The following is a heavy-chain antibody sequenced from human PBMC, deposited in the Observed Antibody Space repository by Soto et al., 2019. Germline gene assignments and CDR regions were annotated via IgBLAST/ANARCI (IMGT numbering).Heavy chain of an antibody. CDR3: VRPGGPFDY. V-gene: IGHV3-30*04. J-gene: IGHJ4*02. CDR2: VSCDGSNK. CDR1: GFTFRSFA. D-gene: IGHD1-1*01. Sequence: VQLVESGGGVVQPGRSLRLSCTASGFTFRSFARYWVRQAPGKGLEWLALVSCDGSNKYYADSVKGRFTSSRDNANSTVFLKMSRLRSEDTGVYYCVRPGGPFDYWGQGTLVTVSP.